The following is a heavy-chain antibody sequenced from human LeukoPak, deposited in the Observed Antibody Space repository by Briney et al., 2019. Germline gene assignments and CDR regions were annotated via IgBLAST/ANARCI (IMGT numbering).Heavy chain of an antibody. V-gene: IGHV3-48*02. J-gene: IGHJ4*02. CDR3: ARDLASYSGSYYFDY. CDR2: ISSSSSTI. D-gene: IGHD1-26*01. Sequence: GGSLRLSCAASGFTLSSYSMNWVRQAPGKGLEWVSYISSSSSTIYYADSVKGRFTISRDNAKNSLYLQMNSLRDEDTAVYYCARDLASYSGSYYFDYWGQGTLVAVSS. CDR1: GFTLSSYS.